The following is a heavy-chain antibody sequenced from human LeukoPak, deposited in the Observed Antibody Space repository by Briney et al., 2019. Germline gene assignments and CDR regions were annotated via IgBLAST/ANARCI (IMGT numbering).Heavy chain of an antibody. CDR3: ARPSRSYGNAFDI. CDR2: IYYSGST. CDR1: GYSISSSSYY. J-gene: IGHJ3*02. D-gene: IGHD1-26*01. Sequence: SETLSLVCSVSGYSISSSSYYWGWIRQPPGKGLEWIGSIYYSGSTYYNPSLESRVTISVDTSKNQFSLKLSSVTAADTAVYYCARPSRSYGNAFDIWGQGTMVTVSS. V-gene: IGHV4-39*01.